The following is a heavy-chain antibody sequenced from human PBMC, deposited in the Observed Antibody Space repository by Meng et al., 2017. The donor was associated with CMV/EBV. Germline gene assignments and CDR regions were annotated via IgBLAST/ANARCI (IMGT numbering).Heavy chain of an antibody. V-gene: IGHV5-51*01. CDR2: IYPGDSDT. CDR1: GYSFTSYW. J-gene: IGHJ1*01. Sequence: KVSCKGSGYSFTSYWIGWVRLMPGKGLEWMGMIYPGDSDTRYSPSLQGQVTISADKSISTAYLQWSSLKASDTAMYYCARQWTDSSGYYGYWGQGTLVTVSS. D-gene: IGHD3-22*01. CDR3: ARQWTDSSGYYGY.